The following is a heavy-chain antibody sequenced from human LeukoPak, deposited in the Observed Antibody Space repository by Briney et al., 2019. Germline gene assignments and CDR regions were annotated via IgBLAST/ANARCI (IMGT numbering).Heavy chain of an antibody. CDR1: GGSISHYY. V-gene: IGHV4-4*07. CDR2: LYTGGIT. CDR3: ATWSSGYYFDAFGI. D-gene: IGHD3-22*01. Sequence: SETLSLTCTVSGGSISHYYWNWIRQSAGMRLEWIGRLYTGGITEYNPSLKSRVTMSVDTSKSQFSLEVRSVTAADTALYYCATWSSGYYFDAFGIWGQGTMVTVSS. J-gene: IGHJ3*02.